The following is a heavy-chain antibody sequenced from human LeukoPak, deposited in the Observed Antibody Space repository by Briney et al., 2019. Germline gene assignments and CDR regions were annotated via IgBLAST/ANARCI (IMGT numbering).Heavy chain of an antibody. D-gene: IGHD3-10*01. V-gene: IGHV3-48*03. CDR3: ARDQVWYYYGSGRNHYFDY. Sequence: GGSLRLSCAASGFTFSSYEMNWVRQAPGKGLEWVSYISSSGSTIYYADSVKGRFTISRDNAKNSLYLQMNSLRAEDTAVYYCARDQVWYYYGSGRNHYFDYWGQGTLVTVPS. CDR1: GFTFSSYE. J-gene: IGHJ4*02. CDR2: ISSSGSTI.